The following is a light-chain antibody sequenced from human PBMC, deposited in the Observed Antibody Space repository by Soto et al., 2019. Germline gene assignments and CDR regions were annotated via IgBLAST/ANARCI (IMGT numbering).Light chain of an antibody. J-gene: IGKJ1*01. V-gene: IGKV1-8*01. CDR1: QGISSY. Sequence: IRMTQSPSSLSASTVDRVTITCRASQGISSYLAWYQQKPGKAPKLLIYAASTLQSGVPSRFSGSGSGTEFTLTISSLQPDDFATYYCQHYNSYSEAFGQGTKVDIK. CDR2: AAS. CDR3: QHYNSYSEA.